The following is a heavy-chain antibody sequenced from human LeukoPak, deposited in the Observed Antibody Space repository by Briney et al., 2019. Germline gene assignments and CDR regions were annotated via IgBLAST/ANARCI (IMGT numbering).Heavy chain of an antibody. Sequence: GGSLRPSCAASGFTVSSNYMSWVRQAPGKGLEWVSVIYSGGGTYCADSVKGRFTISRDNSKNTLYLQMKSLRAEDTAVYYCARDGSYGFAAYVYWGQGTLVTVSS. CDR1: GFTVSSNY. V-gene: IGHV3-66*01. CDR3: ARDGSYGFAAYVY. D-gene: IGHD5-18*01. J-gene: IGHJ4*02. CDR2: IYSGGGT.